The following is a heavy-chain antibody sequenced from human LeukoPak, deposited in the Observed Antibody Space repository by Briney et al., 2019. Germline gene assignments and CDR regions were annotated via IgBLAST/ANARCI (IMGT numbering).Heavy chain of an antibody. D-gene: IGHD2-21*01. CDR2: IIPIFGTA. J-gene: IGHJ5*02. V-gene: IGHV1-69*06. CDR3: AREGGGDETDWFDP. CDR1: GDPLSRFA. Sequence: GASVKVSCKASGDPLSRFAISWVRQAPGQGLEWIGGIIPIFGTAHYAQKFQGRVTITADTSTNTAYMELSSLRSEDTAVYYCAREGGGDETDWFDPWGQGTMVTVSS.